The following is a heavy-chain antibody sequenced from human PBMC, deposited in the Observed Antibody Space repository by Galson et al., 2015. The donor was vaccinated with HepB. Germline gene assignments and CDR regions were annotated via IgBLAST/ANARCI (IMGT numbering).Heavy chain of an antibody. D-gene: IGHD6-19*01. Sequence: CAISGDSVSSNRTAWNWIRQSPSRGLEWLGRTYYVSRWNTEYPISVKSRISIKPDISKNQFSLQLNSVTPEDTAVYYCARVGSSGWYAMGGAFDIWGQGTMVTVSS. J-gene: IGHJ3*02. CDR1: GDSVSSNRTA. V-gene: IGHV6-1*01. CDR2: TYYVSRWNT. CDR3: ARVGSSGWYAMGGAFDI.